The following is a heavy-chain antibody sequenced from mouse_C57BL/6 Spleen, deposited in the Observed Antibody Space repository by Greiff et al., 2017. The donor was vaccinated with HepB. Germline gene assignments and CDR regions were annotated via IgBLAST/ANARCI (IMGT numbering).Heavy chain of an antibody. CDR2: ISSGSSTI. CDR3: ARHGNYGGYAMDY. Sequence: GKPLESGGGFVKPGGAPKISCAAPGFSFCDFWMHWVRPAPEKGLEWVAYISSGSSTIYYAETVKGRFTISRDNAKNTLFLQMTSLRSEDTAMYYCARHGNYGGYAMDYWGQGTSVTVSS. CDR1: GFSFCDFW. V-gene: IGHV5-17*01. D-gene: IGHD2-1*01. J-gene: IGHJ4*01.